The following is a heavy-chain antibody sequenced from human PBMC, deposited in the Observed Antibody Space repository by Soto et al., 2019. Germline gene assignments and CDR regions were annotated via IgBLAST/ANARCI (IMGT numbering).Heavy chain of an antibody. CDR2: IYSGGST. CDR3: AKDSVTIFGALGAFDI. J-gene: IGHJ3*02. D-gene: IGHD3-3*01. CDR1: GFTVSSNY. Sequence: PGGSLRLSCAASGFTVSSNYMSWVRQAPGKGLEWDSVIYSGGSTYYADSVKGRFTISRDNSKNTLYLQMNSLRAEDTAVYYCAKDSVTIFGALGAFDIWGQGTMVTVSS. V-gene: IGHV3-53*05.